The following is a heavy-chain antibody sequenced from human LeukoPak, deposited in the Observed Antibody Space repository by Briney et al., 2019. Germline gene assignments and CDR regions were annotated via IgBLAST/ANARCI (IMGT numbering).Heavy chain of an antibody. D-gene: IGHD3-10*01. CDR2: IHYTGGT. J-gene: IGHJ4*02. CDR1: GGSISNYY. Sequence: PSETLSLTCSVSGGSISNYYWNWIRQPPGKGLEWIGCIHYTGGTNYNPSLMSRVTILIDTSKSQFSLKLSSVTAADTAVYYCAGDPRGFDYWGQGTLVTVSS. V-gene: IGHV4-59*01. CDR3: AGDPRGFDY.